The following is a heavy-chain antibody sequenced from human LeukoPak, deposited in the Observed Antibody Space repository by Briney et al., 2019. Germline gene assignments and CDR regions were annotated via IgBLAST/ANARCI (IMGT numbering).Heavy chain of an antibody. Sequence: GGSLRLSCAASGFTVSSNYMSWVRQAPGKGLEWVSVIYSGGSTYYADSVKGRFTISRDNSNNTLYLQSNCLRAEDTAVYYCARGLIAVAGTPFAYWGQGTLVTVSS. V-gene: IGHV3-53*01. CDR2: IYSGGST. D-gene: IGHD6-19*01. CDR1: GFTVSSNY. CDR3: ARGLIAVAGTPFAY. J-gene: IGHJ4*02.